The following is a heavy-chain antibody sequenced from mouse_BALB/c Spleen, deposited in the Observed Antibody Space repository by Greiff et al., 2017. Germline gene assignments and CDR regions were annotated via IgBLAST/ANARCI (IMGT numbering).Heavy chain of an antibody. CDR1: GYTFTGYW. Sequence: VQLQQPGAELVKPGASVKLSCKASGYTFTGYWMHWVKQRPGQGLEWIGEINPSNGRTNYNEKFKSKATLTVDKSSSTAYMQLSSLTSEDSAVYYGARGEDYWGQGTSVTVSS. J-gene: IGHJ4*01. CDR3: ARGEDY. V-gene: IGHV1S81*02. CDR2: INPSNGRT.